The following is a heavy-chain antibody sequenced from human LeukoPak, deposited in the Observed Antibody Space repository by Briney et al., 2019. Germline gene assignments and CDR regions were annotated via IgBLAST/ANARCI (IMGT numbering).Heavy chain of an antibody. CDR1: GYSISSGYY. J-gene: IGHJ4*02. V-gene: IGHV4-38-2*02. CDR3: ARVWYGDYEYYFDY. D-gene: IGHD4-17*01. Sequence: SETLSLTCNVSGYSISSGYYWGWIRQPPGKGLQWIGTIYHSGSTYYNPSLKSRVTISVDTSKNQFSLKLSSVTAADTAVYYCARVWYGDYEYYFDYWGQGTLVTVSS. CDR2: IYHSGST.